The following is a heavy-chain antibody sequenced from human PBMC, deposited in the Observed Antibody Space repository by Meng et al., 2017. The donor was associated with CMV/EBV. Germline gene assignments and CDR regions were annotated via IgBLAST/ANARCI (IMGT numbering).Heavy chain of an antibody. CDR1: GGTFRSYA. Sequence: QVEVGESGAEGKQPGSSVKGSCTASGGTFRSYAISWVRRAPGQGLEWMGGIIPIFGTANYAQKFQGRATITADESTSTAYMELSSLRSEDTAVYYCEQGYTGPWGQGTLVTVSS. V-gene: IGHV1-69*12. CDR2: IIPIFGTA. D-gene: IGHD1-26*01. CDR3: EQGYTGP. J-gene: IGHJ5*02.